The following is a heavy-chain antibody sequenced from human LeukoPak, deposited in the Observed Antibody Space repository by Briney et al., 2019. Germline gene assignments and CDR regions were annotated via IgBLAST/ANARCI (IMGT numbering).Heavy chain of an antibody. CDR2: MNPNSGVT. Sequence: ASVKVSCKAFGYTFIGYYMHWVRQAPGQGLQWMGWMNPNSGVTNYAQKFQGRVTVTRDTSISTAYMELSGLRYDDTAVYYCARDFMVRGVTTPDYWGQGTLVTVSS. CDR3: ARDFMVRGVTTPDY. CDR1: GYTFIGYY. J-gene: IGHJ4*02. D-gene: IGHD3-10*01. V-gene: IGHV1-2*02.